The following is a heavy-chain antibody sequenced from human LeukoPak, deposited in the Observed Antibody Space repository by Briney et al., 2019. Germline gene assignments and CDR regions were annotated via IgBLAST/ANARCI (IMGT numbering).Heavy chain of an antibody. J-gene: IGHJ4*02. V-gene: IGHV3-20*04. CDR2: INWNGGGT. CDR3: AREDIVVVPAAMPIDY. D-gene: IGHD2-2*01. Sequence: PGGSLRLSCAASGFTLDDYGMSWVRQVPGKGLEWVSGINWNGGGTAYADSVKGRFTISRDNAKNSLYLQMNSLRAEDTAVYYCAREDIVVVPAAMPIDYWGQGTLVTVSS. CDR1: GFTLDDYG.